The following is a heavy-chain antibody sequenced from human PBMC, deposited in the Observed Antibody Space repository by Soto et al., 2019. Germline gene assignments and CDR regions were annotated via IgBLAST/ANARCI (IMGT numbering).Heavy chain of an antibody. CDR3: ARPRGFGDGSYYSGMDV. Sequence: QVQLVQSGAEVKKPGASVKVSCKASGYTFTSYYMHWVRQAPGQGLEWMGIINPSGGSTSYAQKFQGRVTMTRDTSTSTVYMELSSLRSEDTAVYYCARPRGFGDGSYYSGMDVWGQGTTVTVSS. J-gene: IGHJ6*02. D-gene: IGHD3-10*01. V-gene: IGHV1-46*01. CDR2: INPSGGST. CDR1: GYTFTSYY.